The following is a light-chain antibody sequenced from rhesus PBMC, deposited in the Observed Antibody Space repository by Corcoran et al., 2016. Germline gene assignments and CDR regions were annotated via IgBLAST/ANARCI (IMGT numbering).Light chain of an antibody. Sequence: DIQMTQSPSSLSASVGDRVTITCRASQGISSYLNWYQQKPGKAPKPLIYYANRFESGVPSRFCGSGSGTECTLTISSLQPEDFATYYGQQYNSLPFTCGPGTKLDIK. J-gene: IGKJ3*01. V-gene: IGKV1-32*01. CDR1: QGISSY. CDR3: QQYNSLPFT. CDR2: YAN.